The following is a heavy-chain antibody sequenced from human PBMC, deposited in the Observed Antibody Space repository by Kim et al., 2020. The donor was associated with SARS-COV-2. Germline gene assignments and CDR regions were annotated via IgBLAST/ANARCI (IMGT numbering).Heavy chain of an antibody. J-gene: IGHJ4*02. Sequence: SVKGRFTSSRDNAKNALYLQMNSLRGEDTALYYCAKDITHYYGSGSYPHWGQGTLVTVSS. CDR3: AKDITHYYGSGSYPH. D-gene: IGHD3-10*01. V-gene: IGHV3-9*01.